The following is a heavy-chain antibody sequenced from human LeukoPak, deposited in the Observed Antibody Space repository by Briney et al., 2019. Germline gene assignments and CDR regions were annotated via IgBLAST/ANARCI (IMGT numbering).Heavy chain of an antibody. CDR1: GFTFSAYW. V-gene: IGHV3-74*01. CDR3: AREILEPGKTHEY. CDR2: INNDGTAT. Sequence: PGGSLRLSCAASGFTFSAYWMHWVRQVLGKGLVWVSRINNDGTATFFADSVKGRFTISRDNAKNTLYLQMDSLRAEDTAMYYCAREILEPGKTHEYWGQGTLVTVSS. J-gene: IGHJ4*02. D-gene: IGHD1-1*01.